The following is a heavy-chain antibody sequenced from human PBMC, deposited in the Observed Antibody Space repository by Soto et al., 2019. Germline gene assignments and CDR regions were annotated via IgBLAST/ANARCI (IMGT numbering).Heavy chain of an antibody. Sequence: ETLSLTCAVSGGSFTSNDWWTWVRQPPGQGLEWIGEIYRTGSTNYNPSLKSRVTISLDKSENQFSLKVTFLTAADTAVYYCASRDPGTSVDYWGQGTLVTVSS. CDR2: IYRTGST. CDR3: ASRDPGTSVDY. J-gene: IGHJ4*02. D-gene: IGHD1-7*01. CDR1: GGSFTSNDW. V-gene: IGHV4-4*02.